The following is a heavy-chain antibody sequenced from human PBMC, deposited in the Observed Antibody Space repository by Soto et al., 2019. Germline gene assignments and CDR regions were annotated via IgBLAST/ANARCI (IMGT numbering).Heavy chain of an antibody. D-gene: IGHD2-15*01. Sequence: ASVKVSCKASGYSFTSYGISWVRQAPGQGLDWMGWISAYNGNTKYAQDVQGRVTMTTDTSTSTAYMELRSLRSDDTAMYYCARFSGGSYNTYYFYYGMDVWGQGTTVTAP. CDR3: ARFSGGSYNTYYFYYGMDV. J-gene: IGHJ6*02. V-gene: IGHV1-18*04. CDR2: ISAYNGNT. CDR1: GYSFTSYG.